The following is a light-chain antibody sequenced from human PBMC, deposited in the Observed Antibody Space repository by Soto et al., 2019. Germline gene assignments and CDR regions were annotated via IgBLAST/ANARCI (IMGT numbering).Light chain of an antibody. Sequence: QSVLTQPPSASGSPGQSVTISCTGASSDVGGYNYVSWFQQHPGKAPKLLIYEVTNRPSGVPDRFSGSKSDNTASLTVSGLQAEDEAEYYCSSYAGSNTFVFGTGTKVTVL. CDR2: EVT. CDR1: SSDVGGYNY. J-gene: IGLJ1*01. CDR3: SSYAGSNTFV. V-gene: IGLV2-8*01.